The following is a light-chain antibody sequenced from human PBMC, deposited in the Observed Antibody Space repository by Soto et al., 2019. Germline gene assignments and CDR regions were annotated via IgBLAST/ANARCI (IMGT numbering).Light chain of an antibody. Sequence: QSALTQPPSVSAAPGQKVTISCSGSSSNIGNNYVSWYQQLPGTAPKLLTYDNSKRPSGIPDRFSGSKSGTSATLGITGLQTGDEADYYCGTWDSSLSAAVFGGGTKVTVL. V-gene: IGLV1-51*01. J-gene: IGLJ2*01. CDR2: DNS. CDR3: GTWDSSLSAAV. CDR1: SSNIGNNY.